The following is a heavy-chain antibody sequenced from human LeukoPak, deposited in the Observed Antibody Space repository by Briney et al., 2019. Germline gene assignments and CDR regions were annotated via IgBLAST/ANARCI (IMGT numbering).Heavy chain of an antibody. D-gene: IGHD4/OR15-4a*01. Sequence: GGSLRLSCAASGFTFSSYSMNWVRQAPGKGLEWVSSISSSSSYMYYADSVKGRFTISRDNAKNSLYLQMNSLRAEDTAVYYCARTEYGGYSLDYWGQGTLVTVSS. CDR1: GFTFSSYS. V-gene: IGHV3-21*01. J-gene: IGHJ4*02. CDR3: ARTEYGGYSLDY. CDR2: ISSSSSYM.